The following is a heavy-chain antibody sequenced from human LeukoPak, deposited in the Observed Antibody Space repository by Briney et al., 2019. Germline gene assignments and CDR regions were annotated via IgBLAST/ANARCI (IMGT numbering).Heavy chain of an antibody. CDR2: XXXILGIA. J-gene: IGHJ6*02. V-gene: IGHV1-69*10. D-gene: IGHD3-10*01. CDR1: GGTFSSYA. CDR3: ARVLRGFGAIHGPNYYYGMDV. Sequence: SVXXXXXXSGGTFSSYAXXXXRQAPGQGLXXXXXXXXILGIANYAQKFQGSVTITADKSTSTAYMELSSLKFEDTAVYYCARVLRGFGAIHGPNYYYGMDVWGQGTTVIVSS.